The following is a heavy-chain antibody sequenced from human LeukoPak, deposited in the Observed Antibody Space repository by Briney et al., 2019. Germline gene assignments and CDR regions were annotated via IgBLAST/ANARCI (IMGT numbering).Heavy chain of an antibody. D-gene: IGHD3/OR15-3a*01. Sequence: GGSLRLSCAASGFTFSSYSMNWVRQAPGRGLEWVSSISSSSSYIYYADSVKGRFTISRGNAKNSLYLQMNSLRAEDTAVYYCARAGVDQWDWYYKGYYFDYWGQGTLVTVSS. J-gene: IGHJ4*02. CDR3: ARAGVDQWDWYYKGYYFDY. CDR2: ISSSSSYI. V-gene: IGHV3-21*01. CDR1: GFTFSSYS.